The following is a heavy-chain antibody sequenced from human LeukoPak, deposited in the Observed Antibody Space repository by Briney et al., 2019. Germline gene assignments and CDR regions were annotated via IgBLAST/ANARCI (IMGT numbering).Heavy chain of an antibody. CDR2: INHSGST. D-gene: IGHD2-2*01. J-gene: IGHJ5*02. V-gene: IGHV4-34*01. CDR1: GGSFSGYY. CDR3: ARGDAGYCSSTTCYDLRWFDP. Sequence: KPSETLSLTCAVYGGSFSGYYWSWIRQPPGKGLEWIGEINHSGSTNYNPSLKSRVNISVDTSKNQFSLKLSSVTAADTAVYYCARGDAGYCSSTTCYDLRWFDPWGQGTLVTVSS.